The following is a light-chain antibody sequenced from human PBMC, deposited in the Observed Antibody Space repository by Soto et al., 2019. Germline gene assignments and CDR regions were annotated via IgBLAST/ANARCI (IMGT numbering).Light chain of an antibody. Sequence: QLVLTQSPSASASLGASVTLTCTLSSGHSSYAIAWHHQQPEKGPRFLMKLNSDGSHNKGDGIPDRFSGSSSGAERHLTISCLQSEDEADYYCQTWGTGILVFGGGTKLTVL. J-gene: IGLJ2*01. CDR1: SGHSSYA. V-gene: IGLV4-69*01. CDR3: QTWGTGILV. CDR2: LNSDGSH.